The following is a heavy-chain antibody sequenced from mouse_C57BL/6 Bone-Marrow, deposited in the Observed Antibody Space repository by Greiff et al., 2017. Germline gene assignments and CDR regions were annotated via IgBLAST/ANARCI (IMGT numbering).Heavy chain of an antibody. CDR3: ARSIYYYGSSYFYAMDY. V-gene: IGHV5-17*01. CDR1: GFTFSDYG. J-gene: IGHJ4*01. Sequence: DVHLVEPGGGLVKPGGSLKLSCAASGFTFSDYGMHWVRQAPEKGLEWVAYISRSSSTIYYADTVKGRYTISRDNAKNTLFLQMTSLRSEEPALYYCARSIYYYGSSYFYAMDYLGQGTSVAVSS. CDR2: ISRSSSTI. D-gene: IGHD1-1*01.